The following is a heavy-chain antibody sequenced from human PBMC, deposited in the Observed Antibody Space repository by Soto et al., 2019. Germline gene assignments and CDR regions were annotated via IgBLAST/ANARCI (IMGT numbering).Heavy chain of an antibody. J-gene: IGHJ3*02. V-gene: IGHV4-59*01. CDR3: SRNGYSGGGDAFDI. CDR2: IYYSGST. CDR1: GGSIIGYG. Sequence: SSETMCLTSTVAGGSIIGYGGSWILQKPGKGLEWIGYIYYSGSTNYNPSLKSRVTISVDTSKNQFSLKLSSVTAADTAVYYCSRNGYSGGGDAFDIWGQGKMVTVSS. D-gene: IGHD6-19*01.